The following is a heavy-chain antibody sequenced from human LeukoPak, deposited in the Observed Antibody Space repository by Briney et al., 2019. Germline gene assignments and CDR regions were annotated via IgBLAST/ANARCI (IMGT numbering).Heavy chain of an antibody. V-gene: IGHV3-48*03. CDR1: GFTFSSYE. Sequence: GGSLRLSCAASGFTFSSYEINWVRQAPGKGLEWVSYISSSGSTTYYADSVKGRFTISRDNAKNSLYLQMNSLRAEDTAVYYCARDGYSSSWYFHYFDYWGQGTLVTVSS. D-gene: IGHD6-13*01. CDR3: ARDGYSSSWYFHYFDY. CDR2: ISSSGSTT. J-gene: IGHJ4*02.